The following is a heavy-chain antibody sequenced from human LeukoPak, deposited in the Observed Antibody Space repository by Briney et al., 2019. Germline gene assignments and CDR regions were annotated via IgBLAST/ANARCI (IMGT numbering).Heavy chain of an antibody. J-gene: IGHJ4*02. CDR1: GYTFTGYY. Sequence: GASVKVSCKASGYTFTGYYMHWVRQAPGQGLEWMGWINPNSGGTNYAQKFQGRVTMTTDTSTSTAYMELRSLRSDDTAVYYCARGGDGYNYVSGDYWGQGTLVTVSS. V-gene: IGHV1-2*02. D-gene: IGHD5-24*01. CDR2: INPNSGGT. CDR3: ARGGDGYNYVSGDY.